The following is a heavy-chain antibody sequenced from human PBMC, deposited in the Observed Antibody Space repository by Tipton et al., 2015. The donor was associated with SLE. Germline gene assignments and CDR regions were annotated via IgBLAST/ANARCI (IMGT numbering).Heavy chain of an antibody. Sequence: GLVKPSQTLSLTCSVSGGSISRGSYFWSWIRQPAGKGLEWIGRFYSTGSTDYNPSLKTRVTISVDTSKDQFSLRLNSVTAADTAVYYCARVVTVVATHYYDMDVWGQGTTVTVSS. CDR3: ARVVTVVATHYYDMDV. V-gene: IGHV4-61*02. D-gene: IGHD2-15*01. CDR1: GGSISRGSYF. J-gene: IGHJ6*02. CDR2: FYSTGST.